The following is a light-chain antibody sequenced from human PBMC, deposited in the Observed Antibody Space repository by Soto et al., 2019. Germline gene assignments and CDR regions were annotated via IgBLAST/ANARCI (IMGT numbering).Light chain of an antibody. J-gene: IGKJ3*01. CDR3: QHRNNRPFS. CDR1: QSVSSY. Sequence: IVLTQSAGTLSLSPGERATLSCRASQSVSSYLAWYQQRPGQAPRLLIYDASNRATGIPARFSGSGSGTDFTLTISSLEPEDFAVYYCQHRNNRPFSFGPGTMVDIK. V-gene: IGKV3-11*01. CDR2: DAS.